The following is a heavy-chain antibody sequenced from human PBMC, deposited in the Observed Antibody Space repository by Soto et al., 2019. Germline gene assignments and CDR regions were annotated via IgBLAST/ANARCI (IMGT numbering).Heavy chain of an antibody. V-gene: IGHV3-30-3*01. CDR1: GFTFSSYA. D-gene: IGHD1-1*01. CDR3: ARATGTIGYFDY. CDR2: ISYDGSNK. J-gene: IGHJ4*02. Sequence: QVQLVESGGDVVQPGRSLRLSCAASGFTFSSYAMHWVRQAPGKGLEWVAVISYDGSNKYYADSVKGRFTISRDNSKNTLYLQMNSLRAEDTAVYYCARATGTIGYFDYWGQGTLVTVSS.